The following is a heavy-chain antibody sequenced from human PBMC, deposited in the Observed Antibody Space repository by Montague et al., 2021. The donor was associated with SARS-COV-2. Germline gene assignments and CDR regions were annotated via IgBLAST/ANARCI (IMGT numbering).Heavy chain of an antibody. D-gene: IGHD3-9*01. CDR3: ARGVYNRVIFVVSPRYYFDY. Sequence: SETLSLTCSMHSGGTHGHYWTGLRQTPVTVLECIGEATHPGNAKYNPSLKSRVTISVDTYRKQVSLRLTSVTAADTATYYCARGVYNRVIFVVSPRYYFDYWGQGNMVAVSA. CDR1: SGGTHGHY. V-gene: IGHV4-34*01. J-gene: IGHJ4*02. CDR2: ATHPGNA.